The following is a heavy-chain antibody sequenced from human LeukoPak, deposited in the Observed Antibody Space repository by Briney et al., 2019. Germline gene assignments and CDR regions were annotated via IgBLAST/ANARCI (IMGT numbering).Heavy chain of an antibody. V-gene: IGHV3-74*01. CDR1: GFTFSTYW. CDR2: ISSDGTNA. Sequence: GGSLRLSCAASGFTFSTYWMHWVRQVPEKGLVWVSRISSDGTNANYADSVKGRFTISRDNAKNTLYLQMNSLRAEDTAVYYCARDRRLWNMDVWGTGTTVTISS. CDR3: ARDRRLWNMDV. J-gene: IGHJ6*03. D-gene: IGHD4/OR15-4a*01.